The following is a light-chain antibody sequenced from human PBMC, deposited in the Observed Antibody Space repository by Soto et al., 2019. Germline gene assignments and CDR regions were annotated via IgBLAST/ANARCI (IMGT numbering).Light chain of an antibody. CDR1: QSVSSTY. J-gene: IGKJ4*01. Sequence: EIVLTQSPGPLSLSPGERDTLSCRASQSVSSTYLAWYQQKPCQSPSLLLYDASRRATGIPDRFSGSGFGTDFTLTISRREPEDFAVYYCQQYERSPTTFGGGTKVDIK. V-gene: IGKV3-20*01. CDR3: QQYERSPTT. CDR2: DAS.